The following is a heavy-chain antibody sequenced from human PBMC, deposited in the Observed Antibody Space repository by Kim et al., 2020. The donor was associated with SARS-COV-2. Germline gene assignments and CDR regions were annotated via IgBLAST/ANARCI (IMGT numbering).Heavy chain of an antibody. CDR3: ARDFPQAYYDILTGARLGGNAFDI. V-gene: IGHV1-69*13. D-gene: IGHD3-9*01. J-gene: IGHJ3*02. CDR1: GGTFSSYA. CDR2: IIPIFGTA. Sequence: SVKVSCKASGGTFSSYAISWVRQAPGQGLEWMGGIIPIFGTANYAQKFQGRVTITADESTSTAYMELSSLRSEDTAVYYCARDFPQAYYDILTGARLGGNAFDIWGQGTMVTVSS.